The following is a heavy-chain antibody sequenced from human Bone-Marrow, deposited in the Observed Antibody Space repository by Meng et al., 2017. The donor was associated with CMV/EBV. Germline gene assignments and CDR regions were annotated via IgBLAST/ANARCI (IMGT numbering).Heavy chain of an antibody. CDR3: ARWYSSGWYVRGYFDY. J-gene: IGHJ4*02. CDR1: GGSISSGGYY. D-gene: IGHD6-19*01. Sequence: SETLSLTCTVSGGSISSGGYYWSWIRQHPGKGLEWIGYIYYSGSTYYNPSLKSRVTISVDTSKNQFSLKLSSVTAADTAVYYCARWYSSGWYVRGYFDYWGQRTLVTVSS. V-gene: IGHV4-31*03. CDR2: IYYSGST.